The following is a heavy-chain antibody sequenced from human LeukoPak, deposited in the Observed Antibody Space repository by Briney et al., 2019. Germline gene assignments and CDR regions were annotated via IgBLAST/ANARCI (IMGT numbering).Heavy chain of an antibody. Sequence: PSGTLSLTCAVSGGSISSTNWWSWVRQPPGKGLEWIGEIYRSGTTNYKPSLKSRVTISLDKSRNHFSLKLTSVTAADSAVYYCARDRTPYDSSGSIDYWGQGTLVTVSS. CDR2: IYRSGTT. J-gene: IGHJ4*02. D-gene: IGHD3-22*01. V-gene: IGHV4-4*02. CDR3: ARDRTPYDSSGSIDY. CDR1: GGSISSTNW.